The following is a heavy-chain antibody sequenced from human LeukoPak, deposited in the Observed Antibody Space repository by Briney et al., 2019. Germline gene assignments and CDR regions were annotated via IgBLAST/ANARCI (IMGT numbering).Heavy chain of an antibody. V-gene: IGHV3-7*01. J-gene: IGHJ3*01. CDR2: IKEDGSEE. CDR3: ARDWLAGSPYHAFDL. CDR1: GFTFSSYW. Sequence: TGGSLRLSCAASGFTFSSYWMSWVRQAPGKGLNCVANIKEDGSEEYYVDSVKGRFSISRDNAKNSLYLQMNSLRAEDTAVYYCARDWLAGSPYHAFDLWGKGTMVTVSS. D-gene: IGHD3-22*01.